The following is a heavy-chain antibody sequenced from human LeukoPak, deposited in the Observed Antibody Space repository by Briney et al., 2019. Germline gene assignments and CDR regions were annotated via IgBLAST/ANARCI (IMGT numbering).Heavy chain of an antibody. Sequence: GASVKVSCKTSGYTFTSYGVNWVRQAPGQGLEWMGWINTDTGNPTYAQAFTGQFVFSLDTSINTAYMHINSLKAEDTAVYFCARAQHWWLLDYWGQGTLITVSS. D-gene: IGHD2-8*02. CDR1: GYTFTSYG. CDR3: ARAQHWWLLDY. J-gene: IGHJ4*02. V-gene: IGHV7-4-1*02. CDR2: INTDTGNP.